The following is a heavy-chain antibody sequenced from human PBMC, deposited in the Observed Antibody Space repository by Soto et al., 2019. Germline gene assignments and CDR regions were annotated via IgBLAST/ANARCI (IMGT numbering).Heavy chain of an antibody. D-gene: IGHD2-2*02. V-gene: IGHV3-7*03. J-gene: IGHJ5*02. CDR1: GFTFSKFW. CDR3: ARLLLYSTSGRGWFDP. Sequence: DSGGGLVQPGGSLRLSCITSGFTFSKFWMSWVRQAPGKGLEWVANIKHDGSQSYYEDSVKGRFTISRDNAKNSLYLQVNSLRVDDTAVYFCARLLLYSTSGRGWFDPRGQGTLVTVSS. CDR2: IKHDGSQS.